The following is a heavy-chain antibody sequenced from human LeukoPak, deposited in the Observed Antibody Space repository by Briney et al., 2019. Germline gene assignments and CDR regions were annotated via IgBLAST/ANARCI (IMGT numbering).Heavy chain of an antibody. D-gene: IGHD3-3*01. CDR2: INHSGST. Sequence: ASETLSLTCAVYGVSFSGYYWSWLRQPPGKGLEWIGEINHSGSTNYNPSLKSRVTISVDTSKNQFSLKLRSVTAADTAVYYCARGLYDYYFDYWGQGTLVTVSS. V-gene: IGHV4-34*01. CDR3: ARGLYDYYFDY. CDR1: GVSFSGYY. J-gene: IGHJ4*02.